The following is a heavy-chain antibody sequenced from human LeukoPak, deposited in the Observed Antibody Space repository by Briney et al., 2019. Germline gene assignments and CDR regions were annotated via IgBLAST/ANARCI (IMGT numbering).Heavy chain of an antibody. V-gene: IGHV3-23*01. CDR1: GFAFSSYA. CDR2: TSGGGGGT. Sequence: GGSLRLSCAASGFAFSSYAMSWGRQAPGMGLEWVSATSGGGGGTYYADSGKGRFTIPRDNAQNTLYLQMNSLRVEDTAVYYCAKEDLSSSRYYFENWGQGALVTVSS. J-gene: IGHJ4*02. CDR3: AKEDLSSSRYYFEN. D-gene: IGHD6-6*01.